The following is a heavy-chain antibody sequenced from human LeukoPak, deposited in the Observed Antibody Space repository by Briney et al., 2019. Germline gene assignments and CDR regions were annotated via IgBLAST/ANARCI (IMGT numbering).Heavy chain of an antibody. CDR2: ISAYNGNT. V-gene: IGHV1-18*01. J-gene: IGHJ4*02. D-gene: IGHD3-22*01. CDR3: ARDLYYYDSSGYHRALDY. CDR1: GYTFTSYG. Sequence: ASVKVSCKASGYTFTSYGISWVRQAPGQGLEWMGWISAYNGNTNYAQKLQGRVTMTTDTSTSTAYMELRSLRSDDTAVYYCARDLYYYDSSGYHRALDYWGQGTLVTVSS.